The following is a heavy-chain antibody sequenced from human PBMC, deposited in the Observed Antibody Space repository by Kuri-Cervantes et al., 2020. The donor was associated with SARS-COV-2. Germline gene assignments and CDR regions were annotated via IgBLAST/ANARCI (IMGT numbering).Heavy chain of an antibody. CDR1: GFSLSTSGVG. V-gene: IGHV2-5*01. D-gene: IGHD3-16*01. CDR3: AHRTRGTFLKGMYDY. CDR2: IYWNGDQ. Sequence: SGPTLVKPTQTLTLTCTFSGFSLSTSGVGVGWIRQPPGKALEWLALIYWNGDQRYSPSLKTRLTITKDTSKNQVVLTMTNMDPVDTATYYCAHRTRGTFLKGMYDYWGQGTLVTVSS. J-gene: IGHJ4*02.